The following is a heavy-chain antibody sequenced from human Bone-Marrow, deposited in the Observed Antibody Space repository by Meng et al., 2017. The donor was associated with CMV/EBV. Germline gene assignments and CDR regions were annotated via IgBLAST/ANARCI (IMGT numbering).Heavy chain of an antibody. Sequence: SETLSLTCTVSGYSISSGYYWGWMRQPPGKGLEWIGSIYHSGSTHYNPSLKSRVTTSVDTSKNQFSLKLSSVTAADTAVYYCARVRVTATTQYKENWFDPWGQGTLVTVSS. J-gene: IGHJ5*02. CDR1: GYSISSGYY. CDR2: IYHSGST. CDR3: ARVRVTATTQYKENWFDP. D-gene: IGHD1-1*01. V-gene: IGHV4-38-2*02.